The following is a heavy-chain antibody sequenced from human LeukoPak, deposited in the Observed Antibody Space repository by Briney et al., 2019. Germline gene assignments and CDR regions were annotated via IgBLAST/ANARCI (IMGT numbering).Heavy chain of an antibody. Sequence: GGSLRLSCVGSGYIFNSVAMHWVRQSPGKGLEWVAVISYDGKIKHYADSVEGRFTISRDNAKNSLYLQMNSLRAEDTAVYYCARRVAGAFDYWGQGTLVTVSS. D-gene: IGHD6-19*01. CDR1: GYIFNSVA. CDR2: ISYDGKIK. CDR3: ARRVAGAFDY. V-gene: IGHV3-33*05. J-gene: IGHJ4*02.